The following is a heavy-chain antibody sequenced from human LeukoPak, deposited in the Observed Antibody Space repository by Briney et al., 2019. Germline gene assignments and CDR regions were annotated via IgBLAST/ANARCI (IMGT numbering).Heavy chain of an antibody. CDR2: IIPLFGAT. D-gene: IGHD3-22*01. J-gene: IGHJ4*02. CDR3: ASWHYYDSSEDY. Sequence: SVKVSCKASGGTFNNYVFSWIRQAPGQGLEWMGGIIPLFGATNYAQKFQDRVTITADESTTTAYMQLSSLRSEDTAMYYCASWHYYDSSEDYWGQGTLVTVSS. V-gene: IGHV1-69*13. CDR1: GGTFNNYV.